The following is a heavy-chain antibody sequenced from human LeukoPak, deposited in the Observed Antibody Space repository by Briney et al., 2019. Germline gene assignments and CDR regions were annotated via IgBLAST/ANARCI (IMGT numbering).Heavy chain of an antibody. D-gene: IGHD3-10*01. CDR1: EFTFSSYG. J-gene: IGHJ4*02. V-gene: IGHV3-30*18. CDR2: ISYDGSHE. CDR3: AKGPYYNSGSYVHEIDY. Sequence: GGSLRLSCAASEFTFSSYGMHWVRQAPGKGLEWLAVISYDGSHEYYADSVKGRFTISRDNSKNTLYLQMNSLRAEDTAVYYCAKGPYYNSGSYVHEIDYWGQGTLVTVSS.